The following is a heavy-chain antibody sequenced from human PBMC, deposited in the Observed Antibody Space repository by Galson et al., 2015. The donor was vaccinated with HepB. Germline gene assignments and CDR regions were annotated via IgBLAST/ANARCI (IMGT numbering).Heavy chain of an antibody. J-gene: IGHJ4*02. CDR2: FSGHNGNT. CDR1: GFTFSSYA. V-gene: IGHV3-21*06. D-gene: IGHD3-9*01. Sequence: SLRLSCATSGFTFSSYAMNWVRQPPGEGLEWVSGFSGHNGNTYYKDSVQGRFTISRDTAENSVYLQMNSLRVEDTAVYYCARDSGSYDVLTGYSSYFDLWGPGTLVTVSS. CDR3: ARDSGSYDVLTGYSSYFDL.